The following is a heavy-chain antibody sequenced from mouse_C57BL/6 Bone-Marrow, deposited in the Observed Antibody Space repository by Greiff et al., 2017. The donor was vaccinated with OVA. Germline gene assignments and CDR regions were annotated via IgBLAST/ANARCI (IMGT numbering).Heavy chain of an antibody. CDR2: INPNNGTT. CDR3: AFCYGSSCRYFDF. CDR1: GYSFTDYN. V-gene: IGHV1-39*01. Sequence: VQLKESGPELVKPGASVKISCKASGYSFTDYNMNWVKQSNGKSLEWIGVINPNNGTTSYNQKFKGKATLTVDQSSSTAYMQFNSLTSEDSAVYYLAFCYGSSCRYFDFWGTGTTVTVSS. J-gene: IGHJ1*03. D-gene: IGHD1-1*01.